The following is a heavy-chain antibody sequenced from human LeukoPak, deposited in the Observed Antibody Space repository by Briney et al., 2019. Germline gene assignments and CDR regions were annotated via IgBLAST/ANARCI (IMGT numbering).Heavy chain of an antibody. CDR2: IDYNGNT. V-gene: IGHV4-59*11. J-gene: IGHJ4*02. Sequence: AETLSLTCTVSGCSITSHYWSWVRQPPGKGLEWIANIDYNGNTNYNTSLKSRVTISLATSKTQPSLHLSSVTAADTAVYCWARHRAYCGGDCLYYYLDSWGQGTLVTV. D-gene: IGHD2-21*02. CDR3: ARHRAYCGGDCLYYYLDS. CDR1: GCSITSHY.